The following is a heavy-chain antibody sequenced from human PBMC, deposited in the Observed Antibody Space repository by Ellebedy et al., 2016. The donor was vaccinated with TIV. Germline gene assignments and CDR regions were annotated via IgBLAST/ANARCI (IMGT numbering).Heavy chain of an antibody. CDR1: GFTFSSYA. D-gene: IGHD3-3*01. J-gene: IGHJ4*02. CDR3: ARQPLAYYDFWSTMYYFDY. Sequence: GGSLRLXXAASGFTFSSYAMSWVRQAPGKGLEWVSAISGSGGSTYYADSVKGRFTISRDNSKNTLYLQMNSLRAEDTAVYYCARQPLAYYDFWSTMYYFDYWGQGTLVTVSS. CDR2: ISGSGGST. V-gene: IGHV3-23*01.